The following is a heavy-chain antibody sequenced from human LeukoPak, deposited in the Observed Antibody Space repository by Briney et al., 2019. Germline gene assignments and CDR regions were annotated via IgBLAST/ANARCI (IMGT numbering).Heavy chain of an antibody. V-gene: IGHV3-53*04. CDR1: GFTFSSYW. D-gene: IGHD3-22*01. CDR3: ARHYYDSSSYIDY. J-gene: IGHJ4*02. Sequence: PGGSLRLSCAASGFTFSSYWMHWVRQAPGKGLEWVSDIYSGGITYYADSVNGRFTISRHNSKNTLYLQMNSLRAEDTAMYYCARHYYDSSSYIDYWGQGTLVTASS. CDR2: IYSGGIT.